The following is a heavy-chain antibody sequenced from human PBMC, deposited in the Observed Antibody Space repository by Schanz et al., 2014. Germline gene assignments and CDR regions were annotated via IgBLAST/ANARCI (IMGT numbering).Heavy chain of an antibody. CDR1: GFSFSDYY. V-gene: IGHV3-11*05. CDR3: ATELTGVVAFDS. J-gene: IGHJ3*01. D-gene: IGHD3-9*01. CDR2: INTGSNYI. Sequence: QVHLLESGGGLVEPGGSLRLSCAASGFSFSDYYMSWIRQAPGKGLEWISFINTGSNYINYADSVKGRFTISRDNTKNSLFQQRNSRRADDAAEYYCATELTGVVAFDSWGQGTMVTVSS.